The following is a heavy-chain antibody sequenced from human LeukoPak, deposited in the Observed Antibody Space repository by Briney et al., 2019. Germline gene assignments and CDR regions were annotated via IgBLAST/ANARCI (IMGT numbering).Heavy chain of an antibody. D-gene: IGHD3-22*01. CDR1: GGTFSSYA. J-gene: IGHJ4*02. CDR3: ARDRPNYYGSDGHYYRRDGDY. CDR2: ITSRDGTT. V-gene: IGHV3-23*01. Sequence: SCKASGGTFSSYAISWVRQTPGKGLEWVSSITSRDGTTYYADSVKGRFTISRDNSENTLYLQMNSLRAEDSALYYCARDRPNYYGSDGHYYRRDGDYWGQGTLVTVSS.